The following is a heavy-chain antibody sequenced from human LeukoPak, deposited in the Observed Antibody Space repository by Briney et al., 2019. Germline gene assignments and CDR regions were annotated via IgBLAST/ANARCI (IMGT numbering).Heavy chain of an antibody. D-gene: IGHD4-23*01. CDR1: GFNFNIYN. J-gene: IGHJ4*02. Sequence: VQSGGSLRLSCAASGFNFNIYNMNWVRQAPGKGLEWISYITGSSATIYYGDSVKGRFTISRDNAKNSLYLQMNSLRAEDTAVYYCARGLRWGFDWWGQGTVVTVSS. CDR2: ITGSSATI. V-gene: IGHV3-48*01. CDR3: ARGLRWGFDW.